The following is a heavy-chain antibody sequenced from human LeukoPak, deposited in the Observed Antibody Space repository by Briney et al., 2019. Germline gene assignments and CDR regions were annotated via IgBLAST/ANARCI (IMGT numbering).Heavy chain of an antibody. V-gene: IGHV3-48*01. D-gene: IGHD1-26*01. CDR2: ISSSSTI. Sequence: PGGSLRLSCAASGFTFSSYSMNWVRQAPGKGLEWVSYISSSSTIYYADSVKGRFTISRDNAKNSLYLQMNSLRAEDTAVYYCARVGGSFEFDPWGQGTLVTVSS. J-gene: IGHJ5*02. CDR1: GFTFSSYS. CDR3: ARVGGSFEFDP.